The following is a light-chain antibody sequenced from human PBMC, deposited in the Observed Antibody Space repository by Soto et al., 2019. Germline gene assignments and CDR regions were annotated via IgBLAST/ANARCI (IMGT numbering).Light chain of an antibody. CDR1: QSVCYSSNNKNY. CDR3: QQYYSTRLT. V-gene: IGKV4-1*01. J-gene: IGKJ4*01. Sequence: DIVITQSPESLSVSLGERATINWRSIQSVCYSSNNKNYLAWYQQKAGQPPKLLIYWASTRESGVPDRFSGSGSGTDFTLTISSLQAEDVAVYYCQQYYSTRLTFGGGTKVDIK. CDR2: WAS.